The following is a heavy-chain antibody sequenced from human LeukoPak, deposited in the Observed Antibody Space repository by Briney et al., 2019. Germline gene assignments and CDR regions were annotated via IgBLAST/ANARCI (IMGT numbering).Heavy chain of an antibody. CDR1: GSTFSSYA. D-gene: IGHD3-22*01. CDR3: AKDQRPDSSGYTPYWDY. Sequence: PGGSLRLSCAASGSTFSSYAMSWVRQAPGKGLEWVSAISGSGGRTYYADSVKGRFTISRDNSKNTLYLQMNSLRAEDTAVYYCAKDQRPDSSGYTPYWDYWGQGTLVTVSS. J-gene: IGHJ4*02. CDR2: ISGSGGRT. V-gene: IGHV3-23*01.